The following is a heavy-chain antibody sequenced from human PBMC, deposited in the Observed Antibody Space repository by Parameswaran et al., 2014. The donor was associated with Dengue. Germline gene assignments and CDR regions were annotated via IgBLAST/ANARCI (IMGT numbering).Heavy chain of an antibody. Sequence: APGKGLEWVAVISYDGSNKYYADSVKGRFTISRDNSKNTLYLQMNGLRAEDTAVYYCAKSLYCSSTSCYVGYYYYYYGMDVWGQGTTVAVSS. CDR3: AKSLYCSSTSCYVGYYYYYYGMDV. CDR2: ISYDGSNK. V-gene: IGHV3-30*18. J-gene: IGHJ6*02. D-gene: IGHD2-2*01.